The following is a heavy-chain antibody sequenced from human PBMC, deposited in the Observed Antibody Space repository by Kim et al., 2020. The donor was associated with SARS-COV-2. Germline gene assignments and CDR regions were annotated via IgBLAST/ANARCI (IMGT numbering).Heavy chain of an antibody. V-gene: IGHV1-69*01. J-gene: IGHJ4*02. CDR3: ARALYYYDSSGYWGFDY. D-gene: IGHD3-22*01. Sequence: QGRVTITADESTSTAYMELSSLRSEDTAVYYCARALYYYDSSGYWGFDYWGQGTLVTVSS.